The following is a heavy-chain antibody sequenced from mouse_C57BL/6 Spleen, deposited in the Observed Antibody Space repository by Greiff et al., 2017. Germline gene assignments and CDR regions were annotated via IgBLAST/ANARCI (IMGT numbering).Heavy chain of an antibody. CDR2: ISDGGSYT. CDR3: ARERGYGDDMDY. J-gene: IGHJ4*01. V-gene: IGHV5-4*01. Sequence: EVKVVESGGGLVKPGGSLKLSCAASGFTFSSYAMSWVRQTPEKRLEWVATISDGGSYTYYPDNVKGRFTISRDNAKNNLYLQMSHLKSEDTAMYYCARERGYGDDMDYWGQGTSVTVSS. D-gene: IGHD2-2*01. CDR1: GFTFSSYA.